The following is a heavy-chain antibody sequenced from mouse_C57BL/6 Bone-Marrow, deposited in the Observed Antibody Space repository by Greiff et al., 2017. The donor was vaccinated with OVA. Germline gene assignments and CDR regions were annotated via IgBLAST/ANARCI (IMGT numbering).Heavy chain of an antibody. J-gene: IGHJ2*01. V-gene: IGHV1-39*01. CDR2: INPNYGTT. CDR1: GYSFTDYN. CDR3: ARKEGYSNYVYYCDY. Sequence: EVQRVESGPELVKPGASVKISCKASGYSFTDYNMNWVKQSNGKSLEWIGVINPNYGTTSYNQKFKGKATLTVDQSSSTAYMQLNSLTSEDSAVYDGARKEGYSNYVYYCDYWGQGTTLTVSS. D-gene: IGHD2-5*01.